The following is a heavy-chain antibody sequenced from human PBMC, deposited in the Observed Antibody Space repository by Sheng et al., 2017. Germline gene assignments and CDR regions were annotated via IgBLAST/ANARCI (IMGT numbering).Heavy chain of an antibody. Sequence: EVQLVESGGGLVQPGRSLRLSCAASGFTFDDYAMHWVRQAPGKGLEWVSGISWNSGSIGYADSVKGRFTISRDNAKNSLYLQMNSLRAEDMALYYCAKGADGSGSDAFDIVGPRDKWSP. CDR2: ISWNSGSI. CDR3: AKGADGSGSDAFDI. D-gene: IGHD3-10*01. V-gene: IGHV3-9*03. J-gene: IGHJ3*02. CDR1: GFTFDDYA.